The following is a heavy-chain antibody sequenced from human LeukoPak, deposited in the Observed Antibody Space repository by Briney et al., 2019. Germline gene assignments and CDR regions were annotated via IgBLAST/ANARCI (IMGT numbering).Heavy chain of an antibody. Sequence: GGSLRLSCAVSGITLSNYGMTWVRQAPGEGLEWVAGISDSGGSTNYADSVKGRFTISRDNPKNTLYLQMNSLRAEDTAVYFCAKRGVVIRVILVGFHKEAYYFDSWGQGTLVTVSS. V-gene: IGHV3-23*01. D-gene: IGHD3-22*01. CDR1: GITLSNYG. CDR2: ISDSGGST. CDR3: AKRGVVIRVILVGFHKEAYYFDS. J-gene: IGHJ4*02.